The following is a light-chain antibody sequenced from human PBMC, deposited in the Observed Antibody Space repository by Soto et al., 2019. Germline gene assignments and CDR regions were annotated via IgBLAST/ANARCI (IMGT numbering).Light chain of an antibody. Sequence: QSALTQPRGVSGSPGEAVTISCTGTSNDVGSYNYVSWYQQHPGKAPKLMIYDVSKRPSGVPDRFSGSKSGSTASLTISGLQAEDEADYYCCSYAGSYTYVFGTGTKVTVL. CDR1: SNDVGSYNY. J-gene: IGLJ1*01. CDR3: CSYAGSYTYV. CDR2: DVS. V-gene: IGLV2-11*01.